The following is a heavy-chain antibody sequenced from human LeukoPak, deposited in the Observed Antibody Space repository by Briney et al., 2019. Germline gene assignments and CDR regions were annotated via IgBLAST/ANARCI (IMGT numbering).Heavy chain of an antibody. CDR3: ARDGRFAAYEPDY. J-gene: IGHJ4*02. Sequence: ASVSVSCKASGYTFTIYGISWVRQAPGQGVEWMGWISAYNGNTNYAQKLQGRVTMTTDTSTSTAHMELRSLRYDDTAVYYCARDGRFAAYEPDYWGQGTLVTVSS. CDR2: ISAYNGNT. CDR1: GYTFTIYG. D-gene: IGHD1-26*01. V-gene: IGHV1-18*01.